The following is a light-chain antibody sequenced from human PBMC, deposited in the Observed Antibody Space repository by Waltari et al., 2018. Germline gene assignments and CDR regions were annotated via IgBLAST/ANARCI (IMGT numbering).Light chain of an antibody. CDR2: ENT. CDR3: GTWDSSLSGAV. Sequence: QSVLTQPPSVSAAPGQRVTISCSGGSSNLGNNYVSWYRQFPGTAPKLLIYENTGRPTGIAGRFSGSKAGTSATLDITGLQAGDEADYYCGTWDSSLSGAVFGGGTHLTVL. CDR1: SSNLGNNY. V-gene: IGLV1-51*02. J-gene: IGLJ7*01.